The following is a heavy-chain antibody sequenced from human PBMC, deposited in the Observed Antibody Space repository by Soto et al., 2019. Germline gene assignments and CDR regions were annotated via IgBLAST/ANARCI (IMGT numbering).Heavy chain of an antibody. CDR3: ARAPKTTVTTYWFDP. V-gene: IGHV4-34*01. CDR1: VGSFSGYY. J-gene: IGHJ5*02. Sequence: SETLSLTCAVYVGSFSGYYWSWIRQPPGKGLEWIGEINHSGSTNYNPSLKSRVTISVDTSKNQFSLKLSSVTAADTAVYYCARAPKTTVTTYWFDPWGQGTLVTVSS. CDR2: INHSGST. D-gene: IGHD4-4*01.